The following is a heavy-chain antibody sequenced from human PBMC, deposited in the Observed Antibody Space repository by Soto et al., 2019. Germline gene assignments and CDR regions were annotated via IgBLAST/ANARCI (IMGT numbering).Heavy chain of an antibody. J-gene: IGHJ6*03. CDR3: ARTQNYDFWSGSYYMDV. CDR2: IYPGDSDT. CDR1: GYSFTSYW. Sequence: GESLKLSCKGSGYSFTSYWIGWVRQMPGKGLEWMGIIYPGDSDTRYSPSFQGQVTISADKSISTAYLQWSSLKASDTAMYYCARTQNYDFWSGSYYMDVWGKGTTVTVSS. D-gene: IGHD3-3*01. V-gene: IGHV5-51*01.